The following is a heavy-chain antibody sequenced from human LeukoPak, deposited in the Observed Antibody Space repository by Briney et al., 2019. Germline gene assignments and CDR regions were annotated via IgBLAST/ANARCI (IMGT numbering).Heavy chain of an antibody. CDR1: GFTFSSYG. CDR2: IRYDGSNK. V-gene: IGHV3-30*02. J-gene: IGHJ6*03. Sequence: QPGGSLRLSCAASGFTFSSYGMHWVRQAPGKGLEWVAFIRYDGSNKYYADSVKGRFTISRDNSKNTLYLQMNSLRAEDTAVYYCAKAVEGSGSYIYYYYYMDVWGKGTTVTVSS. D-gene: IGHD3-10*01. CDR3: AKAVEGSGSYIYYYYYMDV.